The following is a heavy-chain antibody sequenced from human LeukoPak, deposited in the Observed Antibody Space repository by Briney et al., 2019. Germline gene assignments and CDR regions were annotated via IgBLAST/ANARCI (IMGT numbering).Heavy chain of an antibody. J-gene: IGHJ4*02. V-gene: IGHV3-30*02. CDR2: IRYDGNNE. D-gene: IGHD1-26*01. Sequence: PGGSLRLSCAASGFIFRSYGMHWVRQAPGSGLEWVAFIRYDGNNEDYVDSVKGRFTISRDNAKNSLYLQMNSLRAGDTAVYYCARRLILGNTYFDYWGQGTLVTVSS. CDR1: GFIFRSYG. CDR3: ARRLILGNTYFDY.